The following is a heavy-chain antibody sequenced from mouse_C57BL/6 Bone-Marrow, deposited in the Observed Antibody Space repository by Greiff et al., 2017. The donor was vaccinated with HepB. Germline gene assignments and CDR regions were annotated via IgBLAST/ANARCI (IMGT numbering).Heavy chain of an antibody. CDR3: ARGIYYGSAWFAY. Sequence: VQLKESGPELVKPGASVKISCKASGYSFTDYNMNWVKQSNGKSLEWIGVINPNYGTTSYNQKFKGKATLTVDQSSSTAYMQLNSLTSEDSAVYYCARGIYYGSAWFAYWGQGTLVTVSA. J-gene: IGHJ3*01. V-gene: IGHV1-39*01. CDR2: INPNYGTT. D-gene: IGHD1-1*01. CDR1: GYSFTDYN.